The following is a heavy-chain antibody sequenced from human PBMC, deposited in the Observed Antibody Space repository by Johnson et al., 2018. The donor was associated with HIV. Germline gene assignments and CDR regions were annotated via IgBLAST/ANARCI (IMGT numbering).Heavy chain of an antibody. V-gene: IGHV3-48*04. J-gene: IGHJ3*02. Sequence: EVQLLESGGGVVQPGRSLRLSCAASGFTFSSYAMSWIRQAPGKGLEWVSYISSSGSTIYYADSVKGRFTISRDNAKNSLYLQMNSLRVEDTAVYYCARVGYYVDAFDIWGQGTVVTVSS. CDR3: ARVGYYVDAFDI. D-gene: IGHD3-22*01. CDR1: GFTFSSYA. CDR2: ISSSGSTI.